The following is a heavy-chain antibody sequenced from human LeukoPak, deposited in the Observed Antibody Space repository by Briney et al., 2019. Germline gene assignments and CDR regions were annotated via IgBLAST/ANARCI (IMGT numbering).Heavy chain of an antibody. CDR1: GLTFSSYA. J-gene: IGHJ4*02. CDR3: AKDLRAVAAAADNDY. CDR2: ISGSGGST. Sequence: GGSLRLSCAASGLTFSSYAMSWVRQAPGKGLEWVSAISGSGGSTYYADSVKGRFTISRDNSKNTLYLQMNSLRAEDTAVYYCAKDLRAVAAAADNDYWGQGTLVTVSS. D-gene: IGHD6-13*01. V-gene: IGHV3-23*01.